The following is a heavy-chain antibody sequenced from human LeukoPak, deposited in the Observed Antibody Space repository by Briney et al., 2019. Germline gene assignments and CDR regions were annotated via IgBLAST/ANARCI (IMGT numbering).Heavy chain of an antibody. J-gene: IGHJ4*02. Sequence: GGSLRLSCAASGFTFSSYGMHWVRQAPGKGLEWVAVISYDGSNKYYADSVKGRFTISRDNSKNTLYLQMNSLRAEDTAVYYCARDRHSSAWGQGTLVTVSS. D-gene: IGHD6-25*01. CDR1: GFTFSSYG. CDR3: ARDRHSSA. CDR2: ISYDGSNK. V-gene: IGHV3-30*03.